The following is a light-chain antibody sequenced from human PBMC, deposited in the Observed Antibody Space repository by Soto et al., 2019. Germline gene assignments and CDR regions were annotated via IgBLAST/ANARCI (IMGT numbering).Light chain of an antibody. Sequence: AIHLTQSPSSLSASVGDRVTISCRASQGISTLFAWYQQKPGKAPKLLIYKASTLKSGVPSRFSGSGSGTEFTLTISSLQPDDFATYYCQHYNSYSEAFGQGTKVELK. CDR2: KAS. CDR3: QHYNSYSEA. J-gene: IGKJ1*01. CDR1: QGISTL. V-gene: IGKV1-13*02.